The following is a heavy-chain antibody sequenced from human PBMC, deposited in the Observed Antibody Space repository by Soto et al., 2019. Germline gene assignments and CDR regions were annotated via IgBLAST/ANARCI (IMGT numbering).Heavy chain of an antibody. D-gene: IGHD3-16*01. CDR1: GYIFTSYW. CDR3: ARLPVLSLVAVWGFGY. CDR2: IDPTDSYT. J-gene: IGHJ4*02. V-gene: IGHV5-10-1*01. Sequence: PGESLKISRKVSGYIFTSYWLSWARQMPGKGLEWMGRIDPTDSYTDYSPSFQGRVTFSGDKSINTAYLQWSSLKASDSAMYYCARLPVLSLVAVWGFGYWGLGTLVTVSS.